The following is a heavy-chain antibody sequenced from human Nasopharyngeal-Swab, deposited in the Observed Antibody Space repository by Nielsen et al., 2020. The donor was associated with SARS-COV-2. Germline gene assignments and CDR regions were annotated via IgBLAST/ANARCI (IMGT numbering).Heavy chain of an antibody. CDR1: GGSISSSNW. CDR3: AQTTYSGYFDY. CDR2: IYHSGST. V-gene: IGHV4-4*02. Sequence: GSLRLSCTVSGGSISSSNWWSWVRQPPGKGLEWIGEIYHSGSTNYNPSLKSRVTTSVDKSKNQFSLKLSSVTAADTAVYYCAQTTYSGYFDYWGQGTLVTVSS. J-gene: IGHJ4*02. D-gene: IGHD2-15*01.